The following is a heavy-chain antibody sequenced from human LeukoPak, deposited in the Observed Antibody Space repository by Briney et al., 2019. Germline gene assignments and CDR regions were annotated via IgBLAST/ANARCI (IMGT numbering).Heavy chain of an antibody. CDR1: GITFSSYV. CDR2: ISHNGRNQ. J-gene: IGHJ4*02. Sequence: GGSLRLSCAASGITFSSYVVHWVRQAPDKGLEWVAFISHNGRNQYYADSVRGRFTISRDNYKNTLFLQMNSLKFGDTAIYYCARDFGDYGIDYWGRGTLVTVSS. D-gene: IGHD4-17*01. CDR3: ARDFGDYGIDY. V-gene: IGHV3-30*04.